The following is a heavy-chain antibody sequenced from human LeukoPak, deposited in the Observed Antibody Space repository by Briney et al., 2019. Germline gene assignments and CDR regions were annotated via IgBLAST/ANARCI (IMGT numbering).Heavy chain of an antibody. D-gene: IGHD4-11*01. CDR2: IYQSGST. J-gene: IGHJ4*02. Sequence: SETLSLTCTVSGYSIRNGYNWGWIRLSPGKGPEWLGSIYQSGSTYDNPSLKSRVTISADTSKNQFSLKLGSVTASDTAVYYCARVPTVTFFDYWGQGTLVTVSS. V-gene: IGHV4-38-2*02. CDR3: ARVPTVTFFDY. CDR1: GYSIRNGYN.